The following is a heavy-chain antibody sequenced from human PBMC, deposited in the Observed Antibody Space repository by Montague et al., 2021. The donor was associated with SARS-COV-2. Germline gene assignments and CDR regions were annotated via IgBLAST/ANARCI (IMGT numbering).Heavy chain of an antibody. CDR3: ARDERSLSGYDSAVGFAIVYTSGNTVDY. V-gene: IGHV3-21*01. CDR1: GFSFSTYS. D-gene: IGHD5-12*01. J-gene: IGHJ4*02. Sequence: SLRLSCAASGFSFSTYSMNWVRQAPGKGLEWVSSISRDSNYIYYADSVKGRFNISRDNAKRSLFLQMNSLRAEDTAVYYCARDERSLSGYDSAVGFAIVYTSGNTVDYWGRGTLVTVSS. CDR2: ISRDSNYI.